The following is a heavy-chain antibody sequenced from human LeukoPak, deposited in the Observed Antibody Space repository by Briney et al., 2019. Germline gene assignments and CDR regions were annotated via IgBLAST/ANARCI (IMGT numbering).Heavy chain of an antibody. CDR3: ARDPPYYDSSGYYYDY. CDR2: ISGSSIYI. J-gene: IGHJ4*02. CDR1: GFTFSTYS. Sequence: KTGGSLRLSCAASGFTFSTYSMNWVRQAPGKGLEWVSSISGSSIYIYYADSVKGRFTISRDNAKNSLYLQMNSLRAEDTAVYYCARDPPYYDSSGYYYDYWGQGTLVTVSP. D-gene: IGHD3-22*01. V-gene: IGHV3-21*01.